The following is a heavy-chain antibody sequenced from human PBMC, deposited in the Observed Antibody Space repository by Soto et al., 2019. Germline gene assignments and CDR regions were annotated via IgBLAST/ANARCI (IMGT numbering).Heavy chain of an antibody. CDR3: ARDRLSYYYDSSGYYYPYY. Sequence: VQLLESGGGLVQPGGSLRLSCAASGFTFSIYAMSWVRQAPGKGLEWVSGIGGGNDDTYYADSVKGRFTISRDNSKSTLSLQMNSLRAEDTAVYYCARDRLSYYYDSSGYYYPYYWGQGTLVTVSS. CDR2: IGGGNDDT. D-gene: IGHD3-22*01. V-gene: IGHV3-23*01. CDR1: GFTFSIYA. J-gene: IGHJ4*02.